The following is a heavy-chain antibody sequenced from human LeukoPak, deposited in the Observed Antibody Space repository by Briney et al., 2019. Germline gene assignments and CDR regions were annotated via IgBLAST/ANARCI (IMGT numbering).Heavy chain of an antibody. CDR1: GGSISSYY. D-gene: IGHD4-17*01. J-gene: IGHJ4*02. CDR3: ARGDLYGDYHY. Sequence: SETLSLTCTVPGGSISSYYWSWIRQPPGKGLEWIGYIYYSGSTNYNPSLKSRVTISVDTSKNQFSLKLSSVTAADTAVYYCARGDLYGDYHYWGQGTLVTVSS. V-gene: IGHV4-59*01. CDR2: IYYSGST.